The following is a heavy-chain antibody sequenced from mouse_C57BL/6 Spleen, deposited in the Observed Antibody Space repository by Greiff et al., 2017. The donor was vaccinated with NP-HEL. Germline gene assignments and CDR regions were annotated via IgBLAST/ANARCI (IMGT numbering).Heavy chain of an antibody. CDR2: IYPGDGDT. CDR1: GYAFSSSW. CDR3: ARSWDRNYFDY. Sequence: VQLHQSGPELVKPGASVKISCKASGYAFSSSWLNWVKQRPGKGLEWIGRIYPGDGDTNYNGKFKGKATLTADKSSSTAYMQRSSLTSEDSAVYFCARSWDRNYFDYWGQGTTLTVSS. J-gene: IGHJ2*01. D-gene: IGHD3-3*01. V-gene: IGHV1-82*01.